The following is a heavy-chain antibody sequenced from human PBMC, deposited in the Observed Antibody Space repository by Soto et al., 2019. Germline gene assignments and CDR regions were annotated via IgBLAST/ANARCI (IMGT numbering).Heavy chain of an antibody. CDR1: GFSFSHYW. CDR2: IKTDGSST. J-gene: IGHJ4*02. CDR3: AKREGNTYGLFH. Sequence: EVQLVESGGGLVQPGGSLRLSCAAPGFSFSHYWIHWVRQAPGKGLVWVSRIKTDGSSTDYAASVKGRFTISRDNAKNTLYLQMNSLTAEDTAVYYCAKREGNTYGLFHWGQGTLVTVSS. V-gene: IGHV3-74*01. D-gene: IGHD5-18*01.